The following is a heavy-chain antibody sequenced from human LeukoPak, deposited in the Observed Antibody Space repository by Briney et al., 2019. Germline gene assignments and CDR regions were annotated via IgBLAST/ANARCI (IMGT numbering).Heavy chain of an antibody. V-gene: IGHV4-4*02. CDR1: GGSISSSNW. D-gene: IGHD2-2*01. CDR3: ARDRGMGYCSSTSCWNWFDP. Sequence: PSETLSLTCAVSGGSISSSNWWSWVRQPPGKGLEWIGEIYHSGSTNYNPSLKSRVTISVDKSKNQFSLKLSSVTAADTAVYYCARDRGMGYCSSTSCWNWFDPWGQGTLVTVSS. CDR2: IYHSGST. J-gene: IGHJ5*02.